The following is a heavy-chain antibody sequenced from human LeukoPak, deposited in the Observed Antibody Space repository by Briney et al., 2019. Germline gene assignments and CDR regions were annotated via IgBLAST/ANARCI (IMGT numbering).Heavy chain of an antibody. V-gene: IGHV5-51*01. Sequence: GESLKISYKGSGYSLTSYWIGWVRLMPGKGLEWMGIIYPGDSDTRDNPSFQGQVTISADKSISTAYLQWSSLKASDTAMYYCARGTRTAFDIWGQGTMVTVSS. J-gene: IGHJ3*02. CDR3: ARGTRTAFDI. D-gene: IGHD1-1*01. CDR1: GYSLTSYW. CDR2: IYPGDSDT.